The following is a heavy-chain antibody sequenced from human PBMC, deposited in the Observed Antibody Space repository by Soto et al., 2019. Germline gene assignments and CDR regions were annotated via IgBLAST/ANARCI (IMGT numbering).Heavy chain of an antibody. V-gene: IGHV1-46*01. CDR3: ARDRYGQWLTHNWFDP. Sequence: ASVKVSCKASGYTFTSYDMHWVRQAPGQGLEWMGIINPSGGSTSYAQKFQGRVTMTRDTSTSTVYMELSSLRSEDTAVYYCARDRYGQWLTHNWFDPWGQGTMVTVYS. J-gene: IGHJ5*02. CDR2: INPSGGST. D-gene: IGHD6-19*01. CDR1: GYTFTSYD.